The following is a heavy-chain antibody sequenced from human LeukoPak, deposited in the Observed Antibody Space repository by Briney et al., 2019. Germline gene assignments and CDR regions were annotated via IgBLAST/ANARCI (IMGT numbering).Heavy chain of an antibody. CDR1: EFTFSSYA. V-gene: IGHV3-23*01. J-gene: IGHJ4*02. CDR3: AKDSGTLAGKFDY. CDR2: ISGSGGTT. D-gene: IGHD6-19*01. Sequence: GGSLRLSCAASEFTFSSYARSWVRQAPGKGLEWVSGISGSGGTTYYADSVKGRFTISRDNSKNTLYLQMNSLRAEDTAVYYCAKDSGTLAGKFDYWGQGTLVTVSS.